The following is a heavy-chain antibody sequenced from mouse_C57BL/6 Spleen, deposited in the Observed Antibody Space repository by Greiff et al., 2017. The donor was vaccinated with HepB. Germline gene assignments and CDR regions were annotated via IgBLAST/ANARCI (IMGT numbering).Heavy chain of an antibody. J-gene: IGHJ2*01. CDR2: ISDGGSYT. CDR3: ARDLVTTEGTWFDY. V-gene: IGHV5-4*01. D-gene: IGHD2-5*01. CDR1: GFTFSSYA. Sequence: EVKLVESGGGLVKPGGSLKLSCAASGFTFSSYAMSWVRQTPEKRLEWVGTISDGGSYTYYPDNLKGRFTITRDNAKNNLYLQMSHLTSEDTAMYYCARDLVTTEGTWFDYWGQGTTLTVSS.